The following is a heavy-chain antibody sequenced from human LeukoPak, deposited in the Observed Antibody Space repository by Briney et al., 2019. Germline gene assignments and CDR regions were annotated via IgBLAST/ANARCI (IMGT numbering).Heavy chain of an antibody. V-gene: IGHV4-39*01. J-gene: IGHJ1*01. CDR2: IYYSGST. D-gene: IGHD2-2*01. CDR1: GGSISSSSYY. Sequence: SETLSLTCTVSGGSISSSSYYWGWIRQPPGKGLEWIGSIYYSGSTYYNPSLKSRVTISVDTSKNQFSLKLSSVTAAGTAVYYCARPPDCSSTSCFAEYFQHWGQGTLVTVSS. CDR3: ARPPDCSSTSCFAEYFQH.